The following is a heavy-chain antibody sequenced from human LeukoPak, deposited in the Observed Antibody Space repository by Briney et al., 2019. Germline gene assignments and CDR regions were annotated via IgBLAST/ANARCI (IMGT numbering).Heavy chain of an antibody. D-gene: IGHD5-18*01. CDR3: AKAGKAWDSYGPFDY. Sequence: GGSLRLSCAASGFTFSSYAMSWVRQAPGKGLEWVSAISGSGGSTYYADSVKGRFTISRDNSKNTLYLQMNSLRAEDTAVYYCAKAGKAWDSYGPFDYWGQGTLVTVSS. CDR1: GFTFSSYA. CDR2: ISGSGGST. V-gene: IGHV3-23*01. J-gene: IGHJ4*02.